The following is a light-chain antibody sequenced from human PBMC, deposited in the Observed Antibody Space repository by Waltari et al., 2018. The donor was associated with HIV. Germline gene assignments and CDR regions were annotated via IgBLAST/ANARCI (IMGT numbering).Light chain of an antibody. J-gene: IGLJ3*02. CDR1: SSNIGSNT. Sequence: QSVLTQPPSASGTPGQRVTISCSGSSSNIGSNTVNWYQQLPGTAPKLLIYSNNQRPSGVPDRFSGSILGDKAALTITGAQADDESDYYCSLYLDSGVSVFGGGTRLSV. CDR3: SLYLDSGVSV. V-gene: IGLV1-44*01. CDR2: SNN.